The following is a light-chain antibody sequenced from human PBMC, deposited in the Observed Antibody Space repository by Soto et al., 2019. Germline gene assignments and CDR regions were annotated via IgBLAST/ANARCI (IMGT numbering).Light chain of an antibody. CDR1: QSVSSN. CDR3: QQYNNWGT. J-gene: IGKJ1*01. CDR2: GAS. Sequence: EIVMTQSPATLSVSPGERATLSCRASQSVSSNLAWYQQKPGQAPRLLIYGASTRATCIPARFSGSGSVTEFTLTISSLQSEDFAVYYCQQYNNWGTFGQGTKVEI. V-gene: IGKV3-15*01.